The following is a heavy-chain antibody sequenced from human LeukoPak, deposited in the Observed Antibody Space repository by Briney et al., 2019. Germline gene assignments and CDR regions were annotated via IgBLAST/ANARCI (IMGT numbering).Heavy chain of an antibody. CDR1: GGSFSGYY. J-gene: IGHJ6*03. Sequence: PSETLSLTCAVYGGSFSGYYWSWIRQPPGKVLEWIGEINHSGSTNYNPSLKSRVTISVDTSKNQFSLKLSSVTAADTAVYYCARGRGYYGSGRNYYYYYMDVWGKGTTVTVSS. CDR3: ARGRGYYGSGRNYYYYYMDV. V-gene: IGHV4-34*01. D-gene: IGHD3-10*01. CDR2: INHSGST.